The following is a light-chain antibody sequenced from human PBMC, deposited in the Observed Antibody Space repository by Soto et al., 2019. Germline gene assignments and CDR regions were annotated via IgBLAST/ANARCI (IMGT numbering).Light chain of an antibody. V-gene: IGLV2-23*01. Sequence: QSALTQPASVSGSPGQSITISCTGTSSDVGSYNLVSWYQQHPGKVPKIMIYEASKRPSGAHNRFSGSKSGNTASLTISGLQAEDEADYYCCSYAGSSTLVFGTGTKVTVL. CDR3: CSYAGSSTLV. CDR2: EAS. CDR1: SSDVGSYNL. J-gene: IGLJ1*01.